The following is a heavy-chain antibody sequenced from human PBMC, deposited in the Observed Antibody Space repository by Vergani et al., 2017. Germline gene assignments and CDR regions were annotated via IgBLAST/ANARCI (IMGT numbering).Heavy chain of an antibody. CDR2: IYYSGST. CDR3: AREGRGVAYGMDV. Sequence: QVQLQESGPGLVKPSQTLSLTCTVSGGSISSGGYYWSWIRQPPGKGLGWIGSIYYSGSTYYNPSLKSRVTLSVDTSKNQFSLKLSSVTAADTAVYYCAREGRGVAYGMDVWGQGTTVTVSS. V-gene: IGHV4-39*07. CDR1: GGSISSGGYY. D-gene: IGHD2-8*01. J-gene: IGHJ6*02.